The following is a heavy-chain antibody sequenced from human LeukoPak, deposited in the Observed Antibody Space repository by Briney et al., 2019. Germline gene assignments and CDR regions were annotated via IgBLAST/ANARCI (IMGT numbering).Heavy chain of an antibody. Sequence: ASVKVSCKASGYTFTFYYIYWVRQAPGQGLEWMGIINPSGGSTSYAQKFQGRVTMTRDMSTSTVYMELSSLRSEDTAVYYCARDKGEFGNYDPFFDYWGQGTLVTVSS. CDR2: INPSGGST. D-gene: IGHD3-16*01. CDR1: GYTFTFYY. CDR3: ARDKGEFGNYDPFFDY. J-gene: IGHJ4*02. V-gene: IGHV1-46*01.